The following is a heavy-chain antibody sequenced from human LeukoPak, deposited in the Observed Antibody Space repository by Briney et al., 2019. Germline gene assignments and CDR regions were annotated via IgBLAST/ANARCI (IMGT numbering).Heavy chain of an antibody. J-gene: IGHJ4*02. V-gene: IGHV3-7*01. Sequence: GGSRRLSFAASGSTFVDLWMGWFRKAPGKGLEWVANINQDGSENYYVDSVKGRFTISRDNAKNSLYLQMNSLRAEDTAVYYCTKGRSNHYWGQGTLVTVST. CDR1: GSTFVDLW. CDR3: TKGRSNHY. CDR2: INQDGSEN. D-gene: IGHD4-11*01.